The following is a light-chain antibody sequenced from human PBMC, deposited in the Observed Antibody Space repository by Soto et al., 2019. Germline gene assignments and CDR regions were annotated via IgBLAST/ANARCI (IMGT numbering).Light chain of an antibody. CDR1: QNIDTY. CDR3: QQSYGTLYR. CDR2: GAS. V-gene: IGKV1-39*01. J-gene: IGKJ2*03. Sequence: DIQMTQSPSSLSASIGDTVTIACRASQNIDTYLHWFQQKPGKAPNLLIHGASGLQSGVPSRFSGSGSGTDFTLIISSLQPEDFATYYCQQSYGTLYRFGQGTKVDIK.